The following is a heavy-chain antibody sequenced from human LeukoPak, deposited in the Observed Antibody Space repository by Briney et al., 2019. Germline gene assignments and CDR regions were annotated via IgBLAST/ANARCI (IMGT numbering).Heavy chain of an antibody. J-gene: IGHJ4*02. D-gene: IGHD3-10*01. V-gene: IGHV4-39*07. CDR1: SGSISSNSYY. Sequence: SETLSLTCTVSSGSISSNSYYWGWIRQPPGKGLEWIGSIYYSGSTSYNPSLKSRVTISLDKSKNQFSLKLTSVTAADTAVYYCARDRSYWGLGTLVTVSS. CDR3: ARDRSY. CDR2: IYYSGST.